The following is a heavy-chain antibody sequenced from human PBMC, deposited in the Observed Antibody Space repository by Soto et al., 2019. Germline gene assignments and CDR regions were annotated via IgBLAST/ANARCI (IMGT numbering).Heavy chain of an antibody. Sequence: QVQLVQSGAEVKKPGSSVKVSCKASGGTFSSYTISWVRQAPGQGLEWMGRIIPILGIANYAQKFQGRVTLTADKSTSTAYMELSSLRSEDTAVYYCAKHSMVRGVIYGFDYWGQGTLVTVSS. V-gene: IGHV1-69*02. CDR1: GGTFSSYT. J-gene: IGHJ4*02. CDR3: AKHSMVRGVIYGFDY. CDR2: IIPILGIA. D-gene: IGHD3-10*01.